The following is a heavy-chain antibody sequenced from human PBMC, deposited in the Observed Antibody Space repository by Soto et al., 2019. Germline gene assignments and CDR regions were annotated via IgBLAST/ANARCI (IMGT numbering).Heavy chain of an antibody. CDR2: IYHSGST. CDR1: GGSISSSNW. D-gene: IGHD3-10*01. V-gene: IGHV4-4*02. CDR3: ARDPRLLWFGDNWFDP. J-gene: IGHJ5*02. Sequence: SETLSLTCAVSGGSISSSNWWSWVRQPPGKGLEWIGEIYHSGSTNYNPSLKSRVTISVDKSKNQFSLKLSSVTAADTAVYYCARDPRLLWFGDNWFDPWGQGTLVTVSS.